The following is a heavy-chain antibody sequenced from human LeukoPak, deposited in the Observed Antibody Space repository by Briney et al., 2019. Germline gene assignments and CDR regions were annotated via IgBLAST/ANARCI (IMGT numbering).Heavy chain of an antibody. V-gene: IGHV3-48*03. CDR2: ISTTGSAI. Sequence: GGSLRLSCVTSGFAFSYSEMTWVRQAPGKGLEWVSYISTTGSAIYYADSLKGRFTISRDNAKNSVYLQMNSLRAEDPGIYYCARVRMSIMDVWGQGTTVTVSS. CDR3: ARVRMSIMDV. CDR1: GFAFSYSE. J-gene: IGHJ6*02. D-gene: IGHD6-6*01.